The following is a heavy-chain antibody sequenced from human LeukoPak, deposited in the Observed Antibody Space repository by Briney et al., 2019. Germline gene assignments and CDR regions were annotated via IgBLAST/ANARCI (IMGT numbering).Heavy chain of an antibody. V-gene: IGHV1-2*02. CDR2: INPNNGDT. J-gene: IGHJ6*03. CDR3: ARVVGSWRWLQILRGVDYYHYLDV. D-gene: IGHD5-24*01. CDR1: GYTFTGCY. Sequence: ASVKVSCKASGYTFTGCYMHWVRQAPGQGLEWMGWINPNNGDTNYAQKFQGRVTMTRDTAISTAYMELSSLRSDDTAVYYCARVVGSWRWLQILRGVDYYHYLDVWGKGTTVTISS.